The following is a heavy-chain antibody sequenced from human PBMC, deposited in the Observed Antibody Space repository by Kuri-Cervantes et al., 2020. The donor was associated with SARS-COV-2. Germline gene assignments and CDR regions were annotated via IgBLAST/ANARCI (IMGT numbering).Heavy chain of an antibody. CDR3: ARQMMSSITIFGVVITRDWFDP. Sequence: GSLRLSCTVSGGSISSSSYYWGWIRQPPGKGLEWIGSIYYSGSTYYNPSLKSRVTISVDTSKNQFSLKLSSVTAADTAVYYCARQMMSSITIFGVVITRDWFDPWGQGTLVTVSS. CDR2: IYYSGST. J-gene: IGHJ5*02. V-gene: IGHV4-39*01. D-gene: IGHD3-3*01. CDR1: GGSISSSSYY.